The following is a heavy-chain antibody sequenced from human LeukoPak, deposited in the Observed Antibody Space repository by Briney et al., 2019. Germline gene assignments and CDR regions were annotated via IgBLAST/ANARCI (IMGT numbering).Heavy chain of an antibody. D-gene: IGHD3-3*01. CDR3: ARHGDFWSTPGYFDY. CDR2: IYCSGST. V-gene: IGHV4-31*03. CDR1: GGSISSGGYY. Sequence: PSQTLSLTCTVSGGSISSGGYYRSWIRQHPGKGLEWIGYIYCSGSTYYNPSLKSRVTISVDTSKNQFSLKLSSVTAADTAVYYCARHGDFWSTPGYFDYWGQGTLVTVSS. J-gene: IGHJ4*02.